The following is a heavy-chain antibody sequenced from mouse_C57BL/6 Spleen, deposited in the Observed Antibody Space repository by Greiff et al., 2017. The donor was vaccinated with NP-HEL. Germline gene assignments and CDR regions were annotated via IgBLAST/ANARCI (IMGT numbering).Heavy chain of an antibody. J-gene: IGHJ2*01. CDR3: ARGASYYGSKEDYFDY. V-gene: IGHV1-69*01. Sequence: QVQLQQPGAELVMPGASVKLSCKASGYTFTSYWMHWVKQRPGQGLEWIGEIDPSDSYTNYNQKFKGKSTLTVDKSSSTAYMQLSSLTSEDSAVYYCARGASYYGSKEDYFDYWGQGTTLTVSS. CDR1: GYTFTSYW. CDR2: IDPSDSYT. D-gene: IGHD1-1*01.